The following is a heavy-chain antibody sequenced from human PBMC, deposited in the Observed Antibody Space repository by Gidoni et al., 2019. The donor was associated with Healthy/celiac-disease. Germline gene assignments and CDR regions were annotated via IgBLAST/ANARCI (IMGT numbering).Heavy chain of an antibody. Sequence: EVQLVQSGAEVKKPGESLKISCKGSGYSFTSYWIGWVRQMPGKGLEWMGIIYPGDSDTRYSPSFQGQVTISADKSISTAYLQWSSLKASDTAMYYCARQSVDTAMVTGQDYWGQGTLVTVSS. CDR1: GYSFTSYW. D-gene: IGHD5-18*01. CDR2: IYPGDSDT. CDR3: ARQSVDTAMVTGQDY. J-gene: IGHJ4*02. V-gene: IGHV5-51*01.